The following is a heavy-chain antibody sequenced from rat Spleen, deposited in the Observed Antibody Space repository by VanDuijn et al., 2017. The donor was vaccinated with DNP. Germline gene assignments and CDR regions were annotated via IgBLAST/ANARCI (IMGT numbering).Heavy chain of an antibody. CDR2: ITYDGSKT. J-gene: IGHJ4*01. CDR3: ITFEGRNA. V-gene: IGHV5S10*01. CDR1: GFTFSDYN. D-gene: IGHD1-11*01. Sequence: EVQLVESGGGLVQSGRSLKVSCAASGFTFSDYNMAWVRQAPKKSLEWVATITYDGSKTYYRDSVKGRFTISKDNEKSTLYLQRDSLRSEDTATYYCITFEGRNAWGQGTSVTVSS.